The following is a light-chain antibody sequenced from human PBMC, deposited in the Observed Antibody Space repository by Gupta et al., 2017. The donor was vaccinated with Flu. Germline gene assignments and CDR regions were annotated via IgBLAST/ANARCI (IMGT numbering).Light chain of an antibody. CDR2: AAS. CDR3: QQSDSTRRT. Sequence: PSSLSASVGDRVTITCRASQSISSYLNWYQQKPGKAPKLLIYAASSLQSGVPSRFSGSGSGTDFTLTISRLQPEDFATYYCQQSDSTRRTFGQGTKVEIK. J-gene: IGKJ1*01. V-gene: IGKV1-39*01. CDR1: QSISSY.